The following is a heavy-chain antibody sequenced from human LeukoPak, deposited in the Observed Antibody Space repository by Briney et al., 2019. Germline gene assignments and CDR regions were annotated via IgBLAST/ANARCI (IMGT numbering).Heavy chain of an antibody. CDR1: GYTFTSYG. CDR2: ISAYNGNT. J-gene: IGHJ4*02. Sequence: VSVKVSCKASGYTFTSYGISWLRQAPGQGLEWMGWISAYNGNTNYAQKLQGRVTMTTDTSTSTAYMELRSLRSDDTAVYYCARLYDGDYGVCFDYWGQGTLVTVSS. CDR3: ARLYDGDYGVCFDY. D-gene: IGHD4-17*01. V-gene: IGHV1-18*01.